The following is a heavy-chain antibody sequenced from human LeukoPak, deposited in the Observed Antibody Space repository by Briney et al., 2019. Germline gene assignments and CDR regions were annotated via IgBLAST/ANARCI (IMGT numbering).Heavy chain of an antibody. V-gene: IGHV1-69*13. D-gene: IGHD3-10*01. CDR1: GGTFSSYA. CDR3: AVSQYYYGSGSYPFDY. CDR2: IIPIFGTA. Sequence: SVKVSCKASGGTFSSYAISWVRQAPGQGLEWMGGIIPIFGTANYAQKFQGRVTITADESTSTAYMELSSLRSEDTAVYYCAVSQYYYGSGSYPFDYWGQGTLVTVSS. J-gene: IGHJ4*02.